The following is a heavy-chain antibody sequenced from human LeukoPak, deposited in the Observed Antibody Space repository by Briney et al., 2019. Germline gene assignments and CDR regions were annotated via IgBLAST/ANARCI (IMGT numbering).Heavy chain of an antibody. V-gene: IGHV3-33*06. CDR1: GFTFSSYG. CDR2: IWYDGSNK. J-gene: IGHJ4*02. D-gene: IGHD3-10*01. CDR3: AKEEEEIYYGSGSSLDY. Sequence: GGSLRLSCAASGFTFSSYGMHWVRQAPGKGLEWVAVIWYDGSNKHYADSVKGRFTISRDNSKNTLYLQMNSQRAEDTAVYYCAKEEEEIYYGSGSSLDYWGQGTPVTVSS.